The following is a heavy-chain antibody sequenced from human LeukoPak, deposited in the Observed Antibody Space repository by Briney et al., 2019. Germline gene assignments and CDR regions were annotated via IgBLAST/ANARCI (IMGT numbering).Heavy chain of an antibody. CDR1: GDTFTSYG. CDR2: ISAYNGNT. D-gene: IGHD3-10*01. V-gene: IGHV1-18*01. CDR3: ARAGYGSGSYRLDY. Sequence: ASVKVSCKASGDTFTSYGISWVRQAPGQGLEWMGWISAYNGNTKYAQKFQGRVTVTTDTSTSTAFMGLRSLRSDDTAMYYCARAGYGSGSYRLDYWGQGTLVTVSS. J-gene: IGHJ4*02.